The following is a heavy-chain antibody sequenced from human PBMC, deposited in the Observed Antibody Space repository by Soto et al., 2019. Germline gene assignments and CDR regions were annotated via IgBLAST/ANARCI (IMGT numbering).Heavy chain of an antibody. Sequence: ASVKVSCKASGYNFINYGISWVRQAPGQGLEWMGWIRVYNGNTNYAQNLQGRVTMTTDTSTSTAYMELRSLRSDDTAVYYCVRDLDGAVSYSTFSWS. CDR1: GYNFINYG. CDR3: VRDLDGAVSYSTFS. CDR2: IRVYNGNT. J-gene: IGHJ5*01. D-gene: IGHD3-10*01. V-gene: IGHV1-18*01.